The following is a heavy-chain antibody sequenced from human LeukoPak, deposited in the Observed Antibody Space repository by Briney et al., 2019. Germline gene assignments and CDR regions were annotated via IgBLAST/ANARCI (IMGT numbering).Heavy chain of an antibody. CDR1: GFTFSSYA. J-gene: IGHJ3*02. V-gene: IGHV3-30-3*01. Sequence: GGPLRLSCAASGFTFSSYAMHWVRQAPGKGLEWVAVISYDGSNKYYADSVKGRFTISRDNSKNTLYLQMNSLRAEDTAVYYCAREFLAFDIWGQGTMVTVSS. CDR2: ISYDGSNK. CDR3: AREFLAFDI.